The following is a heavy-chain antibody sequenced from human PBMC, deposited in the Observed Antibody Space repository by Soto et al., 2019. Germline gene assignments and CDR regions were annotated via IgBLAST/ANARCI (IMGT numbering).Heavy chain of an antibody. V-gene: IGHV3-11*06. CDR2: ISSSSSYT. Sequence: GGSLRLSCAASGFTFSDYYMSWIRQAPGKGLEWVSYISSSSSYTNYADSVKGRFTISRDNAKNSLYLQMNSLRAEDTAVYYCARDYYDFWSGYYKGAGYFDYWGQGTLVTVSS. CDR1: GFTFSDYY. D-gene: IGHD3-3*01. J-gene: IGHJ4*02. CDR3: ARDYYDFWSGYYKGAGYFDY.